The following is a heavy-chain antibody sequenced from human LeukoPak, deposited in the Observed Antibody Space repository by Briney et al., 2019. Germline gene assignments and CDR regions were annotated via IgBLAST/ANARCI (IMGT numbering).Heavy chain of an antibody. CDR3: AKDLDYTTYGDYFDY. CDR2: IGAGGTFT. V-gene: IGHV3-23*01. Sequence: HPGGSLRLSCTASGFTFSSYAMNWVRQAPGKGLEWVSGIGAGGTFTYYADSGKGRFTIFRDNSRNTLYLQMNSLRADDTAVYYCAKDLDYTTYGDYFDYGGQGTLVTVS. J-gene: IGHJ4*02. D-gene: IGHD4-11*01. CDR1: GFTFSSYA.